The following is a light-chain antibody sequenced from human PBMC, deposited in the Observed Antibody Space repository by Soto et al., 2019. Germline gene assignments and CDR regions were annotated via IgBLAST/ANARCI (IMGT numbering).Light chain of an antibody. CDR1: QSVNNK. J-gene: IGKJ2*01. V-gene: IGKV3-15*01. CDR2: DVS. Sequence: EIVMAQSPATLSVSPGERATLSCRASQSVNNKLAWYQQKPGQVPRLLIYDVSTRATGIPARFSGSGSGTEFTLTISSLHFDECAVYYRELYSNRPLYTSGQGTNVDIK. CDR3: ELYSNRPLYT.